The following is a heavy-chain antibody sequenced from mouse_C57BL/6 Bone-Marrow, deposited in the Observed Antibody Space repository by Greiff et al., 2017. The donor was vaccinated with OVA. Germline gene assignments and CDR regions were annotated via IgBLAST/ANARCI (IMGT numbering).Heavy chain of an antibody. CDR3: ARSLGALFDY. CDR2: IDPSDSYT. Sequence: QVQLQQPGAELVMPGASVKLSCKASGYTFTSYWMHWVKQRPGQGLEWIGEIDPSDSYTNYNQKFKGKSTLTVDKSSSTAYMQLSSLTSEDSAVYYCARSLGALFDYWGQGTTLTVSS. J-gene: IGHJ2*01. CDR1: GYTFTSYW. V-gene: IGHV1-69*01. D-gene: IGHD2-10*02.